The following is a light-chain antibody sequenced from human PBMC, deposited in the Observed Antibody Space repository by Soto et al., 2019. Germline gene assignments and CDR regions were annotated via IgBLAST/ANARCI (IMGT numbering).Light chain of an antibody. CDR3: QQYNSYSRT. J-gene: IGKJ1*01. V-gene: IGKV1-5*01. Sequence: IQLTQTPSSLSASVGDRVTITCRASQSIRSWLAWYQQKPGKAPKLLIYDASSLESGVPSRFSGSGSGTEFTLTISSLQPDDFATYYCQQYNSYSRTFGQGTKV. CDR2: DAS. CDR1: QSIRSW.